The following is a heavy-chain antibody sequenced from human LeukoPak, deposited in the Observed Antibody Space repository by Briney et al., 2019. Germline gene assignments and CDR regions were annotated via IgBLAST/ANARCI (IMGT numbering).Heavy chain of an antibody. J-gene: IGHJ1*01. CDR2: IYTSGST. CDR3: ASSRIGMVRGVLQVEDFQH. D-gene: IGHD3-10*01. Sequence: SETLSLTSTVSGGSITSYYCSWIRRPAGHGREGSGRIYTSGSTNYNPSLKSRVTMSVDTSKNQFSLKLSSVTAADTAVYYCASSRIGMVRGVLQVEDFQHWGQGTLVTVSS. V-gene: IGHV4-4*07. CDR1: GGSITSYY.